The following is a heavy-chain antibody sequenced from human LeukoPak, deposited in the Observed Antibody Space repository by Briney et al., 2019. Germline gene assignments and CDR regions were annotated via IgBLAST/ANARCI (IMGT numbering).Heavy chain of an antibody. CDR2: IYYRGGT. J-gene: IGHJ4*02. Sequence: SETLSLTCTVSGASISSGSYHWGWIRQPPGKGLEWIGIIYYRGGTYYNPSLKSRVTISLDTSKNQFSLKLSSVTAADTAVYYCARLPLDYDILTGYSESPYFDYWGQGTLVTVSS. CDR1: GASISSGSYH. CDR3: ARLPLDYDILTGYSESPYFDY. D-gene: IGHD3-9*01. V-gene: IGHV4-39*01.